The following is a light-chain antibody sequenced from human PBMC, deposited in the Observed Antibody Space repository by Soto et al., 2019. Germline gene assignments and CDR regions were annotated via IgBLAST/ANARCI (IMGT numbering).Light chain of an antibody. CDR3: QNDGRSRYT. Sequence: EIVLTQSPGTLSLSPGERATFSCRASQSVGDNYLAWYQQKPGKAPRLLIYGASSRATGIPDRFTGSGSGTDYTLTSSELEPEDFAVYYCQNDGRSRYTFGHVNKLEIK. CDR2: GAS. CDR1: QSVGDNY. J-gene: IGKJ2*01. V-gene: IGKV3-20*01.